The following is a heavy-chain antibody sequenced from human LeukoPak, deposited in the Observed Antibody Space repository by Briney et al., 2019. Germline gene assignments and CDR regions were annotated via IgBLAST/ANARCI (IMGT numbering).Heavy chain of an antibody. V-gene: IGHV3-30*04. Sequence: GGSLRLSCAASGFTFSTYAMHWVRQAPGKGLEWVAVIPYDGSYKYYADSVKGRFTISRDNSKNTLYLQMNSLRAEDTAVYYCAKDPIVVGNYYYYYMDVWGKGTTVTISS. D-gene: IGHD3-22*01. J-gene: IGHJ6*03. CDR1: GFTFSTYA. CDR2: IPYDGSYK. CDR3: AKDPIVVGNYYYYYMDV.